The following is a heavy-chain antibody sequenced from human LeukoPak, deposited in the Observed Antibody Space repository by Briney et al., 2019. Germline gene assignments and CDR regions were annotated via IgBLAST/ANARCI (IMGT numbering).Heavy chain of an antibody. J-gene: IGHJ4*02. CDR2: LRGDGET. D-gene: IGHD2-2*03. CDR1: GFSLSHYA. Sequence: GGSLRLSCAAAGFSLSHYAMSGVRQAPTRGLEWVSSLRGDGETFYADSVKGRFALSRDDSRNTVFLQLNNLRVDDTAVDYCARASWISSADAVWWGQGTLVTVSS. V-gene: IGHV3-23*01. CDR3: ARASWISSADAVW.